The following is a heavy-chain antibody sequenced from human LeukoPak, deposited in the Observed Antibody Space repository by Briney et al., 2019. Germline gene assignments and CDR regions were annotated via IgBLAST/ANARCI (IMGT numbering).Heavy chain of an antibody. Sequence: SVKVPCKASGGTFGSYAISWVRQAPGQGLEWMGGIIPIFGTANYAQKFQGRVTITADESTSTAYMELSSLRSEDTAVYYCARPLDYDILTGYCPFGYWGQGTLVTVSS. J-gene: IGHJ4*02. CDR1: GGTFGSYA. CDR2: IIPIFGTA. V-gene: IGHV1-69*13. D-gene: IGHD3-9*01. CDR3: ARPLDYDILTGYCPFGY.